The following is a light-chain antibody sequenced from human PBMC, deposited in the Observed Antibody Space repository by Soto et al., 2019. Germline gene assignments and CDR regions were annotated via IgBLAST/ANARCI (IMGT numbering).Light chain of an antibody. V-gene: IGLV1-44*01. J-gene: IGLJ2*01. CDR2: GNN. CDR3: GTWDSSLSAVV. CDR1: NSNVGSNT. Sequence: QLVLTQPPSASGTPGQRVTISCSGSNSNVGSNTVHWYQHLPGTAPKLLIYGNNQRPSGVPDRFSGSKSGTSATLGITGLQTGDEADYYCGTWDSSLSAVVFGGGTKLTVL.